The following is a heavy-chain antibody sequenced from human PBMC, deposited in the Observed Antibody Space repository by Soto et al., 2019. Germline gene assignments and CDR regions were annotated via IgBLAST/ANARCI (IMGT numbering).Heavy chain of an antibody. CDR2: ISAYNGNT. D-gene: IGHD2-21*01. J-gene: IGHJ5*02. Sequence: ASVKVSCKASGYTFTSYGISWVRQAPGQGLEWMGWISAYNGNTNYAQKLQGRVTMTTDTSTSTAYMELRSLRSDDTAVYYCARDLSRRGRVSWFDPWGQGTLVTVSS. V-gene: IGHV1-18*01. CDR1: GYTFTSYG. CDR3: ARDLSRRGRVSWFDP.